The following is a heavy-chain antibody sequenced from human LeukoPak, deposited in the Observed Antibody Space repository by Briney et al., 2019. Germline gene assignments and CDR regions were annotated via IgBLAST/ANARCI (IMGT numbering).Heavy chain of an antibody. J-gene: IGHJ4*02. Sequence: GRSLGLSCAASGFTFSSYGMHWVRQAPGKGLEWVAVISYDGSNKYYADSVKGRFTISRDNSKNTLYLQMDSLRAEDTAVYCCAKDLEAVTMIVPYWGQGTLVTVSS. CDR3: AKDLEAVTMIVPY. CDR1: GFTFSSYG. D-gene: IGHD3-22*01. CDR2: ISYDGSNK. V-gene: IGHV3-30*18.